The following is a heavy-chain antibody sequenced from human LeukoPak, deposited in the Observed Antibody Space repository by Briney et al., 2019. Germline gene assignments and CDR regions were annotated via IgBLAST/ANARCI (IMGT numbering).Heavy chain of an antibody. CDR2: IKQDGSKK. D-gene: IGHD5-24*01. CDR1: GFPFSSYW. Sequence: PGGSLRLSCVASGFPFSSYWMTWVRQAPGKGLEWVANIKQDGSKKSYVDSVKGRFTISRDNAKNSLYLQMNSLRAEDTAIYYCTRVRYIDEGIAYWGQGTLVTVSS. CDR3: TRVRYIDEGIAY. J-gene: IGHJ4*02. V-gene: IGHV3-7*04.